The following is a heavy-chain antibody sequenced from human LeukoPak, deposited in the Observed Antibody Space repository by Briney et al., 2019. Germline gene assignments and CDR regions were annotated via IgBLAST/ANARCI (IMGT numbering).Heavy chain of an antibody. Sequence: PSETLSLTCTVSGGSISSSSYHWGWIRQPPGKGLEWIGSIYYSGSTYYNPSLKSRVTISVDTSKNQFSLKLSSVTAADTAVYYCARQRSYYYMDVWGKGTTVTISS. V-gene: IGHV4-39*01. CDR1: GGSISSSSYH. J-gene: IGHJ6*03. CDR3: ARQRSYYYMDV. CDR2: IYYSGST.